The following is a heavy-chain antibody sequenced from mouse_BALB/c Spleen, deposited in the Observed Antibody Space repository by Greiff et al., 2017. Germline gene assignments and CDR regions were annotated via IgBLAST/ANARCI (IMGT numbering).Heavy chain of an antibody. CDR3: ARDLYGSSPFDY. D-gene: IGHD1-1*01. CDR1: GYTFTSYY. CDR2: INPSNGGT. J-gene: IGHJ2*01. Sequence: VKLVESGAELVKPGASVKLSCKASGYTFTSYYMYWVKQRPGQGLEWIGEINPSNGGTNFNEKFKSKATLTVDKSSSTAYIQLSSLTSEDSAVYYCARDLYGSSPFDYWGQGTTLTVSS. V-gene: IGHV1S81*02.